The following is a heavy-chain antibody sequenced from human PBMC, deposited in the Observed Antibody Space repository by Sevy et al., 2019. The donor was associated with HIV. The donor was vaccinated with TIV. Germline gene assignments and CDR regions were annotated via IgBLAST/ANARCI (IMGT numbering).Heavy chain of an antibody. CDR3: ARGNWGSIYYMDV. V-gene: IGHV3-53*01. CDR2: IYSGGST. D-gene: IGHD3-16*01. Sequence: GGSLRLSCAASGFTVSSNYMSWVRQAPGKGLEWVSVIYSGGSTYYADSVMGGLTSSRDNSKNTLYLQMNSLRAEDTAVYYCARGNWGSIYYMDVWGKGTTVTVSS. CDR1: GFTVSSNY. J-gene: IGHJ6*03.